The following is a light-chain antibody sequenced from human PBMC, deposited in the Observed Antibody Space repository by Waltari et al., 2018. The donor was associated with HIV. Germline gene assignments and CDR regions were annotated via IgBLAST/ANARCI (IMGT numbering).Light chain of an antibody. V-gene: IGKV3D-15*01. CDR3: QQYYKWPLT. CDR2: GAS. CDR1: QSVTSS. J-gene: IGKJ5*01. Sequence: EIVMMQSPATLSVSPGERATLSCRASQSVTSSLAWYQQKPGQPPRLLIYGASTRATGTPARFSGCGSGTEFTLTISSLQSVDFAVYYCQQYYKWPLTFGQGTRLEIK.